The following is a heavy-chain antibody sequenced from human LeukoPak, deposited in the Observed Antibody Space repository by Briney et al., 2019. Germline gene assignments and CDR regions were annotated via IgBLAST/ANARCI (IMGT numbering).Heavy chain of an antibody. V-gene: IGHV3-73*01. D-gene: IGHD6-13*01. J-gene: IGHJ4*02. Sequence: RGSLRLSCAASGFTFSGSAMHWVRQASGKGLEWVGRIRSKANSYATAYAASVKGRFTISRDDSKNTAYLQMNSLKTEDTAVYYCTIAAAGTPLGVYWGQGTLVTVSS. CDR2: IRSKANSYAT. CDR3: TIAAAGTPLGVY. CDR1: GFTFSGSA.